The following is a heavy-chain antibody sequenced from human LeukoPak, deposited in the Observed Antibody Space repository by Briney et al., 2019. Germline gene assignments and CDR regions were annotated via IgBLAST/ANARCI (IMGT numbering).Heavy chain of an antibody. V-gene: IGHV3-30*02. CDR2: IRYDGSNK. CDR1: GFTFSYYG. CDR3: AKDRYQLPDAGFDY. J-gene: IGHJ4*02. Sequence: PGGSLRLSCAASGFTFSYYGIHWVRQAPGKGLEWVAFIRYDGSNKYYADSVKGRFTISRDNSKNTLYLQMNSLRAEDTAVYYCAKDRYQLPDAGFDYWGQGTLVTVSS. D-gene: IGHD2-2*01.